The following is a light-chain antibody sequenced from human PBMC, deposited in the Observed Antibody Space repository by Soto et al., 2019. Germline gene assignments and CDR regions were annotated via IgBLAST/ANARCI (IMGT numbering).Light chain of an antibody. CDR3: LLSYSGARPVV. Sequence: QTVVTQEPSLTVSPGGTVTLTCGSSTGAVTNGHYPYWFQVKPGQAPRTLIYDTTNKHSWTPARFSGSLLGGKAALTLSGAQPEDEAEYYCLLSYSGARPVVFGGGTKLTVL. V-gene: IGLV7-46*01. CDR1: TGAVTNGHY. CDR2: DTT. J-gene: IGLJ2*01.